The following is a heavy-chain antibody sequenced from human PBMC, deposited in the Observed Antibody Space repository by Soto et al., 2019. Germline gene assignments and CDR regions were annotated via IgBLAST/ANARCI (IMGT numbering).Heavy chain of an antibody. CDR3: ARNSYCGGDCYYYDTDA. CDR2: IYYSGTT. D-gene: IGHD2-21*01. Sequence: SETLSLTCTVSGGSISSGYYYWSWIRQHPGKGLEWIGYIYYSGTTYYNPSLKSRVTISVDTSKNQFSLKLTSVTAADTAVYYCARNSYCGGDCYYYDTDAWGQGTTVTVS. CDR1: GGSISSGYYY. J-gene: IGHJ6*02. V-gene: IGHV4-31*03.